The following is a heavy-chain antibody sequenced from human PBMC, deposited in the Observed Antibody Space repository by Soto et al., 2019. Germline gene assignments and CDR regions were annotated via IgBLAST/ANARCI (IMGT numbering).Heavy chain of an antibody. J-gene: IGHJ2*01. CDR3: AHGATRWYFDL. D-gene: IGHD3-16*01. V-gene: IGHV1-69*02. CDR1: GGTFSSYT. Sequence: ASVKVSCKASGGTFSSYTISWVRQAPGQGLEWMGRIIPILGIANYAQKFQGRVTITADKSTSTAYMELSSLRSEDTAVYYCAHGATRWYFDLWGRGTLVTVSS. CDR2: IIPILGIA.